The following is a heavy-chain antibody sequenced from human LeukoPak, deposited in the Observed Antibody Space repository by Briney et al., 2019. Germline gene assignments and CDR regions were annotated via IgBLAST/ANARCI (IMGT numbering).Heavy chain of an antibody. V-gene: IGHV3-48*04. CDR1: GFTFSSYS. J-gene: IGHJ4*02. CDR3: ARTNWNYVDY. D-gene: IGHD1-1*01. Sequence: QTGGSLRLSCGASGFTFSSYSMNWVRQAPGKGLEWVSYISSSSTTIKYADSVKGRFTISRDNAKSSLYLEMYTLGAEDTAVYYCARTNWNYVDYWGQGTLVTVSS. CDR2: ISSSSTTI.